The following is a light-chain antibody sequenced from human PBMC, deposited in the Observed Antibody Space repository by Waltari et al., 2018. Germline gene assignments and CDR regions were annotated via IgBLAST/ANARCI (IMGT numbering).Light chain of an antibody. CDR3: QVWDSASDHPAVV. Sequence: SYVLSQPPSVSVAPGKTARITCGGKDLGSKSVHWYGQTPGQAPVLVIRYDSDRPAGIPGRFSGSKSGNTATLTISRVEGGEEADYYCQVWDSASDHPAVVFGGGTKVTVL. J-gene: IGLJ2*01. V-gene: IGLV3-21*04. CDR2: YDS. CDR1: DLGSKS.